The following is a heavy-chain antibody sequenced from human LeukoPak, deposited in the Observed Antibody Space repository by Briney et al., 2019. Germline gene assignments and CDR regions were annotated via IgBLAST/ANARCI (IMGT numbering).Heavy chain of an antibody. D-gene: IGHD6-19*01. CDR1: GFNFRDHW. J-gene: IGHJ4*02. V-gene: IGHV3-7*03. CDR2: IKTDGSET. Sequence: PGGSRRLSCAVSGFNFRDHWMDWVRQAPGEGLEWVGHIKTDGSETYYVDSLKGRFSISRDNTNNALYLQMNSLRVEDTAVYYCAKNNGWFHLAQWGQGTLVIVSS. CDR3: AKNNGWFHLAQ.